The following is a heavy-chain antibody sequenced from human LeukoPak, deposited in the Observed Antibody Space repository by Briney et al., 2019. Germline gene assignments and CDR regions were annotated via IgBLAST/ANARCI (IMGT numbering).Heavy chain of an antibody. D-gene: IGHD5-18*01. CDR3: ARDAVDTANAV. J-gene: IGHJ6*02. Sequence: GGSLRLSCAASRFTFTTYWMHWVRQAPGKGLVWVSHINSDGSITSYADSVKGRFTISRDNAKNTLYLQMNSLRAEDTAVYYCARDAVDTANAVWGQGTTVTVSS. CDR2: INSDGSIT. V-gene: IGHV3-74*01. CDR1: RFTFTTYW.